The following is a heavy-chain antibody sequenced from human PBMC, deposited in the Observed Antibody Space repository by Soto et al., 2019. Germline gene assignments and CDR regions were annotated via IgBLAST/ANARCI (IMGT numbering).Heavy chain of an antibody. CDR3: AIADYGDPEY. Sequence: QVQLVQSGAEVKKPGASVKVSCKASGSTFPSSTVSWVRQAPGQGLEWMGWINAHNGNTKYAQKFQGRLTMTTDTSTGTGYMELRSLSSDDTAIYFCAIADYGDPEYWGQGTLVTVSS. J-gene: IGHJ4*02. CDR2: INAHNGNT. V-gene: IGHV1-18*01. CDR1: GSTFPSST. D-gene: IGHD4-17*01.